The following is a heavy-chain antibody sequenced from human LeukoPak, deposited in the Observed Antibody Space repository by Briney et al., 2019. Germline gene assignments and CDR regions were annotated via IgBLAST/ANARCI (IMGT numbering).Heavy chain of an antibody. CDR2: MYHSGTT. CDR3: ARGTMVRASDYYYMDV. V-gene: IGHV4-38-2*01. D-gene: IGHD3-10*01. Sequence: SETLSLTCAVSGFSISSGYYWGWIRQPPGKGLEWIGTMYHSGTTYYNPSLKSRVTISVDRSNNQFSLKLSSVTAADTAVYYCARGTMVRASDYYYMDVWGKGTTVTVSS. J-gene: IGHJ6*03. CDR1: GFSISSGYY.